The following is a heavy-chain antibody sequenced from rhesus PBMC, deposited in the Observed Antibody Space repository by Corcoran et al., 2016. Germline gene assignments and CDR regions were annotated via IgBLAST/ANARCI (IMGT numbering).Heavy chain of an antibody. J-gene: IGHJ4*01. D-gene: IGHD3-28*01. V-gene: IGHV3-14*01. CDR3: AREDYYGSAPIRRYYFDY. CDR2: INSAGSST. Sequence: EVQLVESGGGLAKPGGSLRLSCAASGFTFSSYWMHWVRQAPGKGLGWIAAINSAGSSTYYADPGKGRFTISREKAKNTLYLQMDSLRAEDTAVYYCAREDYYGSAPIRRYYFDYWGQGVLVTVSS. CDR1: GFTFSSYW.